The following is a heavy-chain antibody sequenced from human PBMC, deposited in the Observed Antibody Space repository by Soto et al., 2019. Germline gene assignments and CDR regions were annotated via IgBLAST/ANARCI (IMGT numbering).Heavy chain of an antibody. J-gene: IGHJ4*02. CDR1: GGSVSNDAYY. V-gene: IGHV4-61*08. Sequence: QVQLQESGPGLVKPSETLSLTCIVSGGSVSNDAYYWSWIRQPPGKGLEWIGYIYHSGSTYYNPSLKGRVTMSADTSENQFSLKVSSVTAADTAVYYCARLGIGWEFPFDYWGQGTLVNVSS. D-gene: IGHD1-26*01. CDR3: ARLGIGWEFPFDY. CDR2: IYHSGST.